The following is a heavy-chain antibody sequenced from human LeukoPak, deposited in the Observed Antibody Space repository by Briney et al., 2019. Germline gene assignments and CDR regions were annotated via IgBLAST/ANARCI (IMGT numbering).Heavy chain of an antibody. CDR3: ARRTDGYRKIDY. CDR2: IYYSGST. D-gene: IGHD5-24*01. J-gene: IGHJ4*02. V-gene: IGHV4-30-4*01. CDR1: GGSISSGDYY. Sequence: SETLSLTCTVSGGSISSGDYYWSWIRQPPGKGLEWIGYIYYSGSTYYNPSLKSRVTISVDTSKNQFSLKLSSVTAADTAVYYCARRTDGYRKIDYWGQGTLVTVSS.